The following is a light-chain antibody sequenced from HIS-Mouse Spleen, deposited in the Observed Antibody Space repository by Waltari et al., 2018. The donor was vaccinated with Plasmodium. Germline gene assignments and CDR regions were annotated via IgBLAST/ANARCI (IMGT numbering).Light chain of an antibody. CDR2: GAS. Sequence: EIVMTPSPATLSLSPGERATLSCRASPSVSSSYLSWYQQKPGQAPRLLIYGASTRATGIPARFSGSGSGTDFTLTISSLQPEDFAVYYCQQDYNLPYTFGQGTKLEIK. CDR3: QQDYNLPYT. J-gene: IGKJ2*01. V-gene: IGKV3D-7*01. CDR1: PSVSSSY.